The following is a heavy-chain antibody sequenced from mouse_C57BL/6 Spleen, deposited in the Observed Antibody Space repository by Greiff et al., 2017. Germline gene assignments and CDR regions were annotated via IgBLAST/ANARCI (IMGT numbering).Heavy chain of an antibody. CDR3: ARCPITTVVAPFAY. CDR1: GYTFTSYT. Sequence: LQESGAELARPGASVKMSCKASGYTFTSYTMHWVKQRPGQGLEWIGYINPSSGYTKYNQKFKDKATLTADKSSSTAYMQLSSLTSEDSAVYYCARCPITTVVAPFAYWGQGTLVTVSA. D-gene: IGHD1-1*01. V-gene: IGHV1-4*01. J-gene: IGHJ3*01. CDR2: INPSSGYT.